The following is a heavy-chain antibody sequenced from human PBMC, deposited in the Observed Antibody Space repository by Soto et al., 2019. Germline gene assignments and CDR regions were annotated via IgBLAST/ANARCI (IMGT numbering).Heavy chain of an antibody. CDR1: GFTFSSFA. CDR2: ISYDGSNK. J-gene: IGHJ5*02. CDR3: ARVHSSANWFDP. D-gene: IGHD6-25*01. Sequence: PGGSLRLSWAALGFTFSSFAMHWVRQAPGKGLEWVAVISYDGSNKYYADSVKGRFTISRDNSKNTVYLQMNSLRAEDTAVYYCARVHSSANWFDPWGQGTLVTVSS. V-gene: IGHV3-30*14.